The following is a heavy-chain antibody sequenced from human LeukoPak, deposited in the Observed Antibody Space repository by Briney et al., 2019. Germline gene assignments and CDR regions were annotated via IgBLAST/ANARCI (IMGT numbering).Heavy chain of an antibody. Sequence: PGRSLRLSCAASGFTFSNYAIHWVRQALGKGLEWVAVISYDGSNKYYADSVKGRFTISRDNSKNALYLQMNSLRAEDTAVYYCARDSIVPLYLWGQGTLVTVSS. CDR1: GFTFSNYA. CDR3: ARDSIVPLYL. D-gene: IGHD2-2*01. J-gene: IGHJ4*02. V-gene: IGHV3-30-3*01. CDR2: ISYDGSNK.